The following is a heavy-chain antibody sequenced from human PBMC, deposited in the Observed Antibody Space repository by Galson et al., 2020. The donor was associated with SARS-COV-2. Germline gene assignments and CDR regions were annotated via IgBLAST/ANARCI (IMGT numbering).Heavy chain of an antibody. CDR3: ARDGPDYGDYESGGYYYYGMDV. CDR2: IWYDGSNE. J-gene: IGHJ6*02. Sequence: GESLKISCAASGFTFSSYGMHWVRQAPGKGLEWVAVIWYDGSNEYYADSVKGRFTISRDNSKNTLYLQMNSLRAEDTAVYYCARDGPDYGDYESGGYYYYGMDVWGQGTTVTVS. V-gene: IGHV3-33*01. D-gene: IGHD4-17*01. CDR1: GFTFSSYG.